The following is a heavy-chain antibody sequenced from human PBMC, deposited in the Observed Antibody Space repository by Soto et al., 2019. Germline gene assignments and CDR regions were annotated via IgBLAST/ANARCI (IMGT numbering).Heavy chain of an antibody. CDR1: GFTFSSYA. Sequence: EVQLLESGGGLVQPGGSLRLSCAASGFTFSSYAMSWVRQAPGKGLEWVSAISGSGGSTYDADSVKGRFTISRDNSKNTLYLQMNSLRAEDTAVYYCAKDDRKWLLPSDYWGQGTLVTVSS. CDR3: AKDDRKWLLPSDY. J-gene: IGHJ4*02. D-gene: IGHD3-22*01. V-gene: IGHV3-23*01. CDR2: ISGSGGST.